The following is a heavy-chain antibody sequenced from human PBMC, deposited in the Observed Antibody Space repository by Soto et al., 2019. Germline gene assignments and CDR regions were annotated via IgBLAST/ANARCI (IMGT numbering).Heavy chain of an antibody. CDR1: GFTFSSYS. D-gene: IGHD3-22*01. Sequence: EGSLRLSCAASGFTFSSYSMNWVRQAPGKGLEWVSSISSSSSYIYYADSVKGRFTISRDNAKNSLYLQMNSLRAEDTAVYYCARGAYYYDSNYYGMDVWGQGTTVT. V-gene: IGHV3-21*01. J-gene: IGHJ6*02. CDR3: ARGAYYYDSNYYGMDV. CDR2: ISSSSSYI.